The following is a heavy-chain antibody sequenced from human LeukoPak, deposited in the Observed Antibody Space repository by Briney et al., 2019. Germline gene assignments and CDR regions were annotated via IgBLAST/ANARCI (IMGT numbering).Heavy chain of an antibody. D-gene: IGHD3-22*01. J-gene: IGHJ6*03. CDR1: GFTFSRNS. V-gene: IGHV3-21*01. Sequence: GGSLRLSCAGSGFTFSRNSMNWVRQAPGKGLEWVSSISTSGSYIYYADSVKGRFTISRDNAKNSLYLQMNSLRAEDTAVYYCARDLRATDYYDSSGYYYYYYYMDVWGKGTTVTVSS. CDR2: ISTSGSYI. CDR3: ARDLRATDYYDSSGYYYYYYYMDV.